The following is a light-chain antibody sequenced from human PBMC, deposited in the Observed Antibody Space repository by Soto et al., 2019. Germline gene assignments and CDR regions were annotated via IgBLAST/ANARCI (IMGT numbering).Light chain of an antibody. CDR2: EVT. V-gene: IGLV2-8*01. Sequence: QSALTQPPSASGSPGQSVTISCTGTPSDVGGYNYDSWYQQHPGKAPKLMIYEVTKRPSGVPDRLSGSKSGNTASLTVSGLQAEDEADYYCSSYAGSDNLVVFGGGTKLTVL. J-gene: IGLJ2*01. CDR1: PSDVGGYNY. CDR3: SSYAGSDNLVV.